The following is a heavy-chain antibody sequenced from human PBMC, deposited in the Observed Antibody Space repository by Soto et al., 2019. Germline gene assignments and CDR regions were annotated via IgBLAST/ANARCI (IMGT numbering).Heavy chain of an antibody. Sequence: QVQLQESGPGLVKPSETLSLTCTVSGDFISSHYWSWIRQPPGKGLEWIGYVYQNGKTDSNPSLKSRVTISMDTSTNQISLSLTSVTAADPAVYYCARPGGTTPAVWYFDLWGRGTLVTVSS. V-gene: IGHV4-59*08. CDR2: VYQNGKT. D-gene: IGHD1-26*01. CDR3: ARPGGTTPAVWYFDL. CDR1: GDFISSHY. J-gene: IGHJ2*01.